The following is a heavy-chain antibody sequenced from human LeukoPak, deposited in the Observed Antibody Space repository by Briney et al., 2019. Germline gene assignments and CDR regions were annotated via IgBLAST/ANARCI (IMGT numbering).Heavy chain of an antibody. J-gene: IGHJ6*02. CDR1: GFTFSSYA. V-gene: IGHV3-23*01. Sequence: GGSLRLSRAASGFTFSSYAMSWVRQAPGKGLEWVSAISGSGGSTYYADSVKGRFTISRDNSKNTLYLQMNSLRAEDTAVYYCAKSMYYVSSLMDVWGQGTTVTVSS. D-gene: IGHD3-16*01. CDR3: AKSMYYVSSLMDV. CDR2: ISGSGGST.